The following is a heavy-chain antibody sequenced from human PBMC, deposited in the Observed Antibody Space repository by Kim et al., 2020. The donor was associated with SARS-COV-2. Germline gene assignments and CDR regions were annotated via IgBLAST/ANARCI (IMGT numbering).Heavy chain of an antibody. CDR3: ARVRGVGGYCSSTSCYRDWYFDL. J-gene: IGHJ2*01. CDR1: GYTFTSYG. CDR2: ISAYNGNT. V-gene: IGHV1-18*01. Sequence: ASVKVSCKASGYTFTSYGISWVRQAPGQGLEWMGWISAYNGNTNYAQKLQGRVTMTTDTSTSTAYMELRSLRSDDTAVYYCARVRGVGGYCSSTSCYRDWYFDLWGRGTLVTVSS. D-gene: IGHD2-2*01.